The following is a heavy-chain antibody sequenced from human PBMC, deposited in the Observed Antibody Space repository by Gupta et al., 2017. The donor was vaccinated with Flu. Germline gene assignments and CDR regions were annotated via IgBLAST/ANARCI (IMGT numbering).Heavy chain of an antibody. CDR1: GFTFSSYW. CDR2: IKQDGSEK. Sequence: EVQLVESGGGLVQPGGSLRLSCAASGFTFSSYWMSWVRQAPGKGLEWVANIKQDGSEKYYVDSVKGRFTISRDNAKNSLYLQMNSLRAEDTAVYYCARESIADHYYYYGMDVWGQGTTVTVSS. V-gene: IGHV3-7*04. CDR3: ARESIADHYYYYGMDV. J-gene: IGHJ6*02. D-gene: IGHD6-6*01.